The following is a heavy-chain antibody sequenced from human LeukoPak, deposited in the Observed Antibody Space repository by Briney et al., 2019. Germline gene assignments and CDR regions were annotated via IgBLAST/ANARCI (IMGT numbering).Heavy chain of an antibody. D-gene: IGHD3-3*01. CDR1: GYTFTSYD. J-gene: IGHJ6*02. CDR2: MNPNSGNT. Sequence: GASVKVSCKASGYTFTSYDINWVRQATGQGLEWMGWMNPNSGNTGYAQKFQGRVTMTRNTSISTAYMELSSLRSEDTAVYYCARDFWSGYYYYYYGMDVWGQGTTVTVSS. V-gene: IGHV1-8*01. CDR3: ARDFWSGYYYYYYGMDV.